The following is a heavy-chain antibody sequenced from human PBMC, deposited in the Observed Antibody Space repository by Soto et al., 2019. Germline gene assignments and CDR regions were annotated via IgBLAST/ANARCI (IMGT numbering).Heavy chain of an antibody. CDR2: IIPILGIA. Sequence: QVQLVQSGAEVKKPGSSVKVSCKASGGTFSSYTISWVRQAPGQGLEWMGRIIPILGIANYAQKFQGRVTITADKSTSTAYMELSSLRSEDTTVYYCARDYYCSGNYYAGDYYYYMDVWGKGTTVTVSS. CDR3: ARDYYCSGNYYAGDYYYYMDV. V-gene: IGHV1-69*08. CDR1: GGTFSSYT. J-gene: IGHJ6*03. D-gene: IGHD3-10*01.